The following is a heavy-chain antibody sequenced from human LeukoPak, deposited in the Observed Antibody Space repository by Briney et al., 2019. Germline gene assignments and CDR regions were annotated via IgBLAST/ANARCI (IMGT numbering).Heavy chain of an antibody. D-gene: IGHD6-19*01. CDR3: ARITDPDYRSGWSGADY. Sequence: SETLSLTCTVSGGSISSYYWSWIRQPAGKGLEWIGRIYPTGHTHYNPSLKSRVTMSIDTSKNQFSLKMTSMTAADTAVYYCARITDPDYRSGWSGADYWGRGTQVTVSA. CDR2: IYPTGHT. J-gene: IGHJ4*02. CDR1: GGSISSYY. V-gene: IGHV4-4*07.